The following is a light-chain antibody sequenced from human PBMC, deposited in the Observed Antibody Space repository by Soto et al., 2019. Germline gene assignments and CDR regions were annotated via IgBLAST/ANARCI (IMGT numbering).Light chain of an antibody. J-gene: IGKJ2*02. V-gene: IGKV1-39*01. CDR3: QQYSDWPRT. Sequence: DIQITQSPSSLSASVGDRVTIVCRASQTVSKYVNWYQQKPGKVPDLLIYTASTLYSGVPSRFSGRGSGTEFTLTISSLQPDDFATYYCQQYSDWPRTFGQGTKVDI. CDR2: TAS. CDR1: QTVSKY.